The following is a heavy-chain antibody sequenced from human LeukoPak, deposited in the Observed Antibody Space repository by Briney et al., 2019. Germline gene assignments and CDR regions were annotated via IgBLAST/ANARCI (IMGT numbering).Heavy chain of an antibody. CDR2: ISYSGST. V-gene: IGHV4-39*01. D-gene: IGHD3-22*01. J-gene: IGHJ4*02. Sequence: KTSETLSLTCTVSNGSISSSSYYWGWIRQPPGKGLEWIGSISYSGSTYYNPSLKSRVTIYVDTSKNQFSLKLSSVTAADTAVYYCAGLVYSSGYYLIFDYWGQGTLVNVSS. CDR3: AGLVYSSGYYLIFDY. CDR1: NGSISSSSYY.